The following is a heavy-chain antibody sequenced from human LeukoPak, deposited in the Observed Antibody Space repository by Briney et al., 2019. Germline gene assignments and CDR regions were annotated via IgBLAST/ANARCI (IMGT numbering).Heavy chain of an antibody. J-gene: IGHJ4*02. V-gene: IGHV4-39*07. CDR1: GGSISSSSYY. CDR3: ARGHVDLSEGIDY. Sequence: SETLSLTCTVSGGSISSSSYYWGWIRQPPGKGLEWIGSIYYSGSTYYNPSLKSRVTISVDTSKNQFSLKLSSVTAADTAVYYCARGHVDLSEGIDYWGQGTLVTVSS. D-gene: IGHD3-3*02. CDR2: IYYSGST.